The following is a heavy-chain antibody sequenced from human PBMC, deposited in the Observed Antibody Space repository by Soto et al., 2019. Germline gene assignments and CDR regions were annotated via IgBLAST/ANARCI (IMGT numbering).Heavy chain of an antibody. CDR1: GGTFSSSD. Sequence: SVKVSCKASGGTFSSSDISWVRQAPGQGLEWMGGIIPIFGTANYAQKFQGRVTITADESTSTAYMELSSLRSEDTAVYYCAREYYAAAGTYDYWGQGTLVTVSS. CDR2: IIPIFGTA. J-gene: IGHJ4*02. V-gene: IGHV1-69*13. D-gene: IGHD6-13*01. CDR3: AREYYAAAGTYDY.